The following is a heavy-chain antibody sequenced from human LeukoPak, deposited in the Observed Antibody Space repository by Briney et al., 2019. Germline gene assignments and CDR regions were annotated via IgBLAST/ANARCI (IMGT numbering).Heavy chain of an antibody. Sequence: ASVKVSCKASGYTFTSYGISWVRQAPGQGLEWMGWISAYNGNTNYAQKLQGRVTMTTDTSTSTAYMELRSLRSDDTAVYYCARDTCYYGSGSYYSTFDYWGQGTLVTVSS. CDR1: GYTFTSYG. CDR3: ARDTCYYGSGSYYSTFDY. D-gene: IGHD3-10*01. CDR2: ISAYNGNT. J-gene: IGHJ4*02. V-gene: IGHV1-18*04.